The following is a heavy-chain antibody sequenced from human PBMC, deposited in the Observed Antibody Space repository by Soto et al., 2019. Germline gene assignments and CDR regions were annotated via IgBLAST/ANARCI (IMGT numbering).Heavy chain of an antibody. CDR2: ISGSGGST. J-gene: IGHJ6*02. V-gene: IGHV3-23*01. CDR3: AKSRGPDIVVVPAARPYYYYGMDV. D-gene: IGHD2-2*01. Sequence: GGSLRLTCAASGFSLRDYYMSWVRQAPGKGLEWVSAISGSGGSTYYADSVKGRFTISRDNSKNTLYLQMNSLRAEDTAVYYCAKSRGPDIVVVPAARPYYYYGMDVWGQGTTVTVSS. CDR1: GFSLRDYY.